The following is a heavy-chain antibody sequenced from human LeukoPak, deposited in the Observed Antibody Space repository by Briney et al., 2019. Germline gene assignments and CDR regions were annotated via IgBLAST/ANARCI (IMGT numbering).Heavy chain of an antibody. CDR2: IIPIFGTA. CDR1: GGTFSSYA. V-gene: IGHV1-69*13. J-gene: IGHJ4*02. D-gene: IGHD3-3*01. Sequence: ASVKVSCKASGGTFSSYAISCVRQAPGQGLEWRGGIIPIFGTANYAQKFQGRVTITADESTSTAYMELSSLRSEDTAVYYCARAAHYDFWSGSFDYWGQGTLVTVSS. CDR3: ARAAHYDFWSGSFDY.